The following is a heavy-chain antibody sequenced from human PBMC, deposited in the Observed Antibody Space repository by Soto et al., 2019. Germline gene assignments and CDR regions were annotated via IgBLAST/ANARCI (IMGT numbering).Heavy chain of an antibody. Sequence: ASVKVSCKASGYTFTSYAMHWVRQAPGQRLEWMGWINAGNGNTKYSQKFQGRVTITRDTSASTAYMELSSLRSEDTAVYYCARVPGLADCSSTSCYTYYYYYGMDVWGQRTTVTVSS. J-gene: IGHJ6*02. CDR1: GYTFTSYA. CDR3: ARVPGLADCSSTSCYTYYYYYGMDV. V-gene: IGHV1-3*01. D-gene: IGHD2-2*02. CDR2: INAGNGNT.